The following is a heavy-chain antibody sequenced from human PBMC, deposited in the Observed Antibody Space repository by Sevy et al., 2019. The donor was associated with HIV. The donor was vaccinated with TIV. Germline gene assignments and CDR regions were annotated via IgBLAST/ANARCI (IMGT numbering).Heavy chain of an antibody. CDR2: SDFTGNDI. CDR3: ARFYDFWSGSPPPHYDHAADA. Sequence: GGSLRLSCLASGFKFGDYYMAWIRQVPGKGLEWVSYSDFTGNDIYNVDSVEGRFTLSRDNAENSLYLQMNSLTAEDTAVYYCARFYDFWSGSPPPHYDHAADAWGQGTTVTVSS. V-gene: IGHV3-11*01. J-gene: IGHJ6*01. D-gene: IGHD3-3*01. CDR1: GFKFGDYY.